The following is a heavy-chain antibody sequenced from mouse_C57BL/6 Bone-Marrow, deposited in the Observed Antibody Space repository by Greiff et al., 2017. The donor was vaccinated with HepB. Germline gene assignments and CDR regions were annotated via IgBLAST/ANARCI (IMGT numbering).Heavy chain of an antibody. J-gene: IGHJ4*01. CDR3: TTAQATSYAMDY. D-gene: IGHD3-2*02. V-gene: IGHV14-4*01. Sequence: VQLMESGAELVRPGASVKLSCTASGFNIKDDYMHWVKQRPEQGLEWIGWIDPENGDTEYASKFQGKATMTADTSSNTAYLQLSSLTSEDTAVYDCTTAQATSYAMDYWGQGTSVTVSS. CDR1: GFNIKDDY. CDR2: IDPENGDT.